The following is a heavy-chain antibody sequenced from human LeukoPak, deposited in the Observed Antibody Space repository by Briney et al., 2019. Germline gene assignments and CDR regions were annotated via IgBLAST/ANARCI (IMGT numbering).Heavy chain of an antibody. V-gene: IGHV4-61*01. J-gene: IGHJ3*02. CDR1: GGSISISSYY. CDR2: VFYSGKT. Sequence: PSETLSLTCTVSGGSISISSYYWSWIRQSPGKGLEWIGYVFYSGKTDYSPSLRSRVSMSVDTSKNQFSLKVTSVTAADTAVYYCARDTNLRDSFDIWGQGTMVTVSS. CDR3: ARDTNLRDSFDI. D-gene: IGHD2-8*01.